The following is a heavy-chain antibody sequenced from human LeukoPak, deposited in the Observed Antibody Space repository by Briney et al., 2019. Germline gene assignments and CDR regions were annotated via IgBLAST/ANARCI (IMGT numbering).Heavy chain of an antibody. V-gene: IGHV3-33*08. CDR3: ARDGGYTNYANSMDV. Sequence: GGSLRLSCAASGFSFSHYALHWVRQAPGKGLEWVALIWYDGSNKYYADSVMGRFTISRDNSQNTLFLQMNSLRAEDTAVYYCARDGGYTNYANSMDVWGQGTTVTVSS. D-gene: IGHD4-4*01. CDR2: IWYDGSNK. J-gene: IGHJ6*02. CDR1: GFSFSHYA.